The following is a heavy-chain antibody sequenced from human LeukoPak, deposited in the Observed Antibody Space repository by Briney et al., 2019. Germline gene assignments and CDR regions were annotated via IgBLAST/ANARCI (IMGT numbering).Heavy chain of an antibody. Sequence: GGTLRLSCAGSGFPFSSHGMNWVRQAPGKGLEWVSVIYSGGSTYYADSVKGRFTISRDNSKNTLYLQMNSLRAEDTAVYYCAKDRACDYWGQGTLVTVSS. CDR2: IYSGGST. CDR3: AKDRACDY. CDR1: GFPFSSHG. V-gene: IGHV3-53*01. J-gene: IGHJ4*02.